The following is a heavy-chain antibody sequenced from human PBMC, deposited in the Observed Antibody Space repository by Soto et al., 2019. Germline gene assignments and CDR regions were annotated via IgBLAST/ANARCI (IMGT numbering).Heavy chain of an antibody. CDR1: GGSFSGYY. J-gene: IGHJ6*02. V-gene: IGHV4-34*01. Sequence: PSETLSLTCAVYGGSFSGYYWSWIRQPPGKGLEWIGEINHSGSTNYNPSLKSRVTISVDTSKNQFSLKLSSVTAADTAVYYCARDRWNWNFQGYYYYGMDVWGQGTTVTVS. CDR2: INHSGST. D-gene: IGHD1-7*01. CDR3: ARDRWNWNFQGYYYYGMDV.